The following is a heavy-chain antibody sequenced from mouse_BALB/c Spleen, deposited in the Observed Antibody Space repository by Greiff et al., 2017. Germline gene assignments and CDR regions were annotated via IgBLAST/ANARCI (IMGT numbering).Heavy chain of an antibody. CDR2: IYWDDDK. CDR3: ARRGTYYRYDGEVFDY. Sequence: QVQLKESGPGILQPSQTLSLTCSFSGFSLSTSGMGVSWIRQPSGKGLEWLAHIYWDDDKRYNPSLKSRLTISKDTSSNQVFLKITSVDTADTATYYCARRGTYYRYDGEVFDYWGQGTTLTVSS. J-gene: IGHJ2*01. D-gene: IGHD2-14*01. CDR1: GFSLSTSGMG. V-gene: IGHV8-12*01.